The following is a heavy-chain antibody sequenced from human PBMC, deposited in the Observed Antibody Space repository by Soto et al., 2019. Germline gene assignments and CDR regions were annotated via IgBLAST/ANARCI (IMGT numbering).Heavy chain of an antibody. CDR1: GFTFSSYA. V-gene: IGHV3-30*04. J-gene: IGHJ4*02. Sequence: GGSLRLSCAASGFTFSSYAMHWVRQAPGKGLEWVAVISYDGSNKYYADSVKGRFTISRDNSKNTLYLQMNSLRAEDTAVYYCATVSSASQSFDYWGQGTLVTVSS. CDR3: ATVSSASQSFDY. D-gene: IGHD2-15*01. CDR2: ISYDGSNK.